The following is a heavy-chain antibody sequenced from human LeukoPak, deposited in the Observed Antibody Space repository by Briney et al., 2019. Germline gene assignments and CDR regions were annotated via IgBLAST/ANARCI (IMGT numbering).Heavy chain of an antibody. D-gene: IGHD3-10*01. CDR2: TSSAERNK. J-gene: IGHJ4*02. CDR3: AKDGSWSYTD. V-gene: IGHV3-30*02. Sequence: GGSLRLSCAASGFTFSNYGMHWVRQAPGKGLEWVAYTSSAERNKKYADSVKGRFTISRDNSKSTVYLQMNGLRADDTAMYYCAKDGSWSYTDWGQGTLVTVSS. CDR1: GFTFSNYG.